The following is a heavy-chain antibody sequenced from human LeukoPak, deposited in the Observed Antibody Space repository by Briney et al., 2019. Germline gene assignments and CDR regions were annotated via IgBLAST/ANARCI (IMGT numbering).Heavy chain of an antibody. CDR3: ARDPTSSWETAFDI. D-gene: IGHD1-26*01. J-gene: IGHJ3*02. CDR1: GFTFNSYT. V-gene: IGHV3-21*01. CDR2: IDSSSSDI. Sequence: GGSLRLSCAASGFTFNSYTLNWVRQAPGKGLEWVSSIDSSSSDIYYADSVKGRFTISRDNAKNALYLQMNSLRAEDTAVYYCARDPTSSWETAFDIWGQGTMVTVSS.